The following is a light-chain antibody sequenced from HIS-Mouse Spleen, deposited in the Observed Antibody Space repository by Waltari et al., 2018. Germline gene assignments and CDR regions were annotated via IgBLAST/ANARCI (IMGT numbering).Light chain of an antibody. CDR2: KDS. J-gene: IGLJ2*01. CDR1: ALPKQY. V-gene: IGLV3-25*03. Sequence: SYELTQPPSVSVSPGQTARITCSGDALPKQYAYWYQQKPGQAPGLVIYKDSERPSGMPERFSGSSSGTTVTLTISGVQAEDEADYYCQSADSSGTYHVVFGGGTKLTVL. CDR3: QSADSSGTYHVV.